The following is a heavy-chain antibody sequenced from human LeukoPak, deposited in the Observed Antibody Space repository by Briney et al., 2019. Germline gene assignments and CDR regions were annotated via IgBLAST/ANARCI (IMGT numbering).Heavy chain of an antibody. Sequence: GGSLRLSCAASGFTFSSYAMSWVRQAPGKGLEWVSAISGSGGSTYYADSVKGRFTISRDNSKNTLYLQMNSLRAEDTAVYYCAKEPRPPYCSSTSCRGGAFDIWGQGTMVTVSS. J-gene: IGHJ3*02. CDR1: GFTFSSYA. CDR3: AKEPRPPYCSSTSCRGGAFDI. D-gene: IGHD2-2*01. V-gene: IGHV3-23*01. CDR2: ISGSGGST.